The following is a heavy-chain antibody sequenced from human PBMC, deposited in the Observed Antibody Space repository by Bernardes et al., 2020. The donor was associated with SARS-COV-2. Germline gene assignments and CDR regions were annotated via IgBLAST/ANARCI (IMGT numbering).Heavy chain of an antibody. Sequence: ASVKVSCKASGYTFTGYYMHWVRQAPGQGLEWMGWINPNSGGTNYAQKFQGRVTMTRDTSISTAYMELSRLRSDDTAVYYCARDLGYTIFGVVIEDAFDIRGQGTMVTVSS. CDR1: GYTFTGYY. D-gene: IGHD3-3*01. CDR3: ARDLGYTIFGVVIEDAFDI. V-gene: IGHV1-2*02. CDR2: INPNSGGT. J-gene: IGHJ3*02.